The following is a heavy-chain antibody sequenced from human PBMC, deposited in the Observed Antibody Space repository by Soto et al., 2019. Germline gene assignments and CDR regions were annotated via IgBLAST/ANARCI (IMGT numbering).Heavy chain of an antibody. Sequence: SETVSLTCTVSGGSISSYYWSWIRQPPGKGLEWIGYIYYSGSTNYNPSLKSRVTISVDTSKNQFSLKLSSVTAADTAVYYCARVHCSSTSCYAYNWFDPWGQGTVVTSSS. CDR3: ARVHCSSTSCYAYNWFDP. CDR2: IYYSGST. CDR1: GGSISSYY. V-gene: IGHV4-59*12. D-gene: IGHD2-2*01. J-gene: IGHJ5*01.